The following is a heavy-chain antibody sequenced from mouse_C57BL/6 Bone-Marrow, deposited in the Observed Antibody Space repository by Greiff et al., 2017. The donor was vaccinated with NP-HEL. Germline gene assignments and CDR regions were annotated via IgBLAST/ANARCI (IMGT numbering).Heavy chain of an antibody. Sequence: EVKLVESGGGLVQPGGSLKLSCAASGFTFSDYYMYWVRQTPEKRLEWVAYISNGGGSTYYPDTVKGRFTISRDNAKNTLYLQMSRLTSEDTAMYYCARLLITTVVATDYAMDYWGQGTSVTVSS. CDR3: ARLLITTVVATDYAMDY. J-gene: IGHJ4*01. CDR2: ISNGGGST. CDR1: GFTFSDYY. D-gene: IGHD1-1*01. V-gene: IGHV5-12*01.